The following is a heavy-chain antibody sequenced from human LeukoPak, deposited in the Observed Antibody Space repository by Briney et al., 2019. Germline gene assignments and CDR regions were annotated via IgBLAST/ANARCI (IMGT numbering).Heavy chain of an antibody. CDR1: GGSISSGDYY. D-gene: IGHD3-3*01. CDR3: ASDSPGGFLEWYYFDY. V-gene: IGHV4-30-4*01. Sequence: SETLSLTCTVSGGSISSGDYYWSWIRQPPGKGLEWIGYIYYSGSTYYNPSLKSRVTISVDTSKNQFSLKLSSVTAADTAVYYCASDSPGGFLEWYYFDYWGQGTLVTVSS. J-gene: IGHJ4*02. CDR2: IYYSGST.